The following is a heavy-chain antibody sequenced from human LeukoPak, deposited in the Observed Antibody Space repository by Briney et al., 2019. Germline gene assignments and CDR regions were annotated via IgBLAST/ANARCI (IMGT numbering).Heavy chain of an antibody. CDR2: IIPIFGTT. D-gene: IGHD6-6*01. V-gene: IGHV1-69*13. CDR1: GGTFSSYA. J-gene: IGHJ4*02. Sequence: SVKVSCKASGGTFSSYAISWVRQAPGQGLEWMGGIIPIFGTTNYAQRFQGRVTITADESTSTAYMELSSLRAEGTAVYYCAKGTSSSSWYYFDYWGQGTLVTVSS. CDR3: AKGTSSSSWYYFDY.